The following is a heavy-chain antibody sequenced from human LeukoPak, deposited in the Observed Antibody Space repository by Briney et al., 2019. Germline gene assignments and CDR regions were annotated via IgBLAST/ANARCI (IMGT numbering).Heavy chain of an antibody. CDR3: VSAEIVDRLLDY. CDR1: GFTFSSYS. V-gene: IGHV3-48*01. J-gene: IGHJ4*02. Sequence: GGSLRLSCAASGFTFSSYSMTWVRQAPGKGLEWISYISDSSSTIFYADSVKGRFTISRDNAKNSLYLQMNSLRVEDTAVYYCVSAEIVDRLLDYWGQGTLVTVSS. CDR2: ISDSSSTI. D-gene: IGHD3-22*01.